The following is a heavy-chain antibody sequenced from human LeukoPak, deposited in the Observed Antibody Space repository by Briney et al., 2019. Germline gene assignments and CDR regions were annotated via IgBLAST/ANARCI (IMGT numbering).Heavy chain of an antibody. CDR2: ISRGGGNT. Sequence: GGSLRLSCAASGFTFSSYAMNWVRQAPGKGLEWVSTISRGGGNTYYADSVKGRFTISRDNSKNTLYLQMNSLRAEDTAVYYCAKDRGVGGYDYGSLLYFDYWGQGTLVTVSS. J-gene: IGHJ4*02. CDR1: GFTFSSYA. D-gene: IGHD5-12*01. V-gene: IGHV3-23*01. CDR3: AKDRGVGGYDYGSLLYFDY.